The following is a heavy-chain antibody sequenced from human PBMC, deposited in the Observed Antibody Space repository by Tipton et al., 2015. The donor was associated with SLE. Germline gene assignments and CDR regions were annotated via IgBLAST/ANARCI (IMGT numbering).Heavy chain of an antibody. CDR1: GFTFSHYF. Sequence: SLRLSCAGSGFTFSHYFMSWHRQAPGKGLEWIAYISGSGNSIYYADSVRGRFTVSRDNATNSLYLQLNSLRADDSAVYFCARDSGLAAFGSDYWGQGTLVTVSS. V-gene: IGHV3-11*01. D-gene: IGHD6-13*01. J-gene: IGHJ4*02. CDR2: ISGSGNSI. CDR3: ARDSGLAAFGSDY.